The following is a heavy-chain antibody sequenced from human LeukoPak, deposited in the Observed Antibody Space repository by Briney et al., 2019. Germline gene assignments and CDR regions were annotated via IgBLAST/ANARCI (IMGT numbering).Heavy chain of an antibody. J-gene: IGHJ4*02. V-gene: IGHV3-30*02. Sequence: PGGSLRLSCAASGFTFSNYWMHWVRQAPGKGLEWVAFIRYDGSNKYYADSVKGRFTISRDNSKNTLYLQMNSLRAEDTAVYYCPKDRGGYSYVFDYWGQGTLVTVS. CDR3: PKDRGGYSYVFDY. CDR1: GFTFSNYW. CDR2: IRYDGSNK. D-gene: IGHD5-18*01.